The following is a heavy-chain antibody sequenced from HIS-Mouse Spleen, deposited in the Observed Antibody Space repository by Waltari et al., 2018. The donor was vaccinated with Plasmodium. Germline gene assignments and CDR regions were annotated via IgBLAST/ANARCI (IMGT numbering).Heavy chain of an antibody. Sequence: QITLKESGPTLVKPTQTLTLTCPFSGFSLSTSGVGVGWIRQPPGKALEWLALIYWDDDKRYSPSLKSRLTITKDTSKNQVVLTMTNMDPVDTATYYCAHKGEEYDFWSGYSGGDAFDIWGQGTMVTVSS. CDR1: GFSLSTSGVG. CDR3: AHKGEEYDFWSGYSGGDAFDI. CDR2: IYWDDDK. J-gene: IGHJ3*02. D-gene: IGHD3-3*01. V-gene: IGHV2-5*02.